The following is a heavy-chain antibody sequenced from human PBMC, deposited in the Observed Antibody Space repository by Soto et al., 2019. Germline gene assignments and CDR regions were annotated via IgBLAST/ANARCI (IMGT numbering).Heavy chain of an antibody. CDR3: ARDSDPYVVGIGSGTQYGMDV. Sequence: SETLSLTCTVSGGSISSGGYYWSWIRQHPGKGLEWIGYIYYSGSTYYNPSLKSRVTISVDTSKNQFSLKLSSVTAADTAVYYCARDSDPYVVGIGSGTQYGMDVWGQGTTVTVSS. D-gene: IGHD3-10*01. CDR2: IYYSGST. V-gene: IGHV4-31*03. CDR1: GGSISSGGYY. J-gene: IGHJ6*02.